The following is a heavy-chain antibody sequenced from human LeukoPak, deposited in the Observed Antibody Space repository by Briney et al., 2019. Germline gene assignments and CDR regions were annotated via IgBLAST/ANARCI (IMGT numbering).Heavy chain of an antibody. CDR3: ARDCRYGMDV. J-gene: IGHJ6*02. CDR2: IYYSGST. Sequence: SSETLSLTCTVSGGSISSYYWSWLRQPPGEGLEWIGYIYYSGSTNYNPSLKSRVTISVATSKNQFSLKLSSVTAADTAGYYCARDCRYGMDVWGQGTTVTVSS. CDR1: GGSISSYY. V-gene: IGHV4-59*01.